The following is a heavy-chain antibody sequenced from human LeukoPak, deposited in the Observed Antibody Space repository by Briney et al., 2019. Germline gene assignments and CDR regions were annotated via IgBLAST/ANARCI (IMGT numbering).Heavy chain of an antibody. CDR2: IYYSGST. J-gene: IGHJ4*02. V-gene: IGHV4-59*08. CDR3: ARQGAPAAPYYFDY. Sequence: PSETLSLTCTVSGGSISSYYWSWIRQPPGKGLEWIGYIYYSGSTNYNPSLTSRVTISVDTSKNQFSLKLSSVTAADTAVYYCARQGAPAAPYYFDYWGQGTLVTVSS. CDR1: GGSISSYY. D-gene: IGHD2-2*01.